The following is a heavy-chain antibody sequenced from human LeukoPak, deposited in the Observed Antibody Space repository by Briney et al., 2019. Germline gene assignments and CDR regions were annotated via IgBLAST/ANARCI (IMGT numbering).Heavy chain of an antibody. V-gene: IGHV3-53*01. CDR2: ITAGGGT. CDR1: GFTVSSNY. Sequence: GGSLRLSCAASGFTVSSNYMSWVRQAPGKGLEWVSSITAGGGTSYTDSVKGRFTVYRDNSKNTLYLQMNSLRAGDMSLYYCAKDPNGNYVGAFDSWGQGTMVTVSS. CDR3: AKDPNGNYVGAFDS. J-gene: IGHJ3*01. D-gene: IGHD4-11*01.